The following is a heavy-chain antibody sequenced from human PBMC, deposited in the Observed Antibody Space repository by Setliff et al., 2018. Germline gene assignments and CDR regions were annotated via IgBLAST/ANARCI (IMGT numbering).Heavy chain of an antibody. D-gene: IGHD2-21*01. V-gene: IGHV1-3*03. Sequence: ASVKVSCKASGYSFTLYAMHWMRQAPGQRLEWMGWMNIDNGKTEYSQEFQDRVTFTRDTFAETAYMELLSLTSDDMAVYYCARGYCDGIGCPAPLYYFDSWGQGTLVTVSS. CDR1: GYSFTLYA. CDR3: ARGYCDGIGCPAPLYYFDS. J-gene: IGHJ4*02. CDR2: MNIDNGKT.